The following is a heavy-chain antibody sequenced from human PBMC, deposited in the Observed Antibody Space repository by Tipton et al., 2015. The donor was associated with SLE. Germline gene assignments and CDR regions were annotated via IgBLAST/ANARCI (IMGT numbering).Heavy chain of an antibody. V-gene: IGHV3-15*01. J-gene: IGHJ4*02. Sequence: SLRLSCAASGFTFSNAWMTWVRQAPGKGLEWVGHMTRKSDGGTTDYTAPVKGRFTMSRDDSKNVMHLQMNSLKTEGTAVYYCTGSFLGNWGQGTLVTVSS. CDR1: GFTFSNAW. CDR2: MTRKSDGGTT. CDR3: TGSFLGN. D-gene: IGHD2/OR15-2a*01.